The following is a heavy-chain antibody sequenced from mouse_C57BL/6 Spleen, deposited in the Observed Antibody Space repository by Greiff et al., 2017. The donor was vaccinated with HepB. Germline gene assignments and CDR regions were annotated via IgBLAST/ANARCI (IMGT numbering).Heavy chain of an antibody. CDR2: ISDGGSYT. V-gene: IGHV5-4*03. Sequence: DVKLVESGGGLVKPGGSLKLSCAASGFTFSSYAMSWVRQTPEKRLEWVATISDGGSYTYYPDNVKGRFTISRDNAKNNLYLQMSHLKSEDTAMYYCARSSYDYYAMDYWGQGTSVTVSS. CDR3: ARSSYDYYAMDY. D-gene: IGHD6-1*01. J-gene: IGHJ4*01. CDR1: GFTFSSYA.